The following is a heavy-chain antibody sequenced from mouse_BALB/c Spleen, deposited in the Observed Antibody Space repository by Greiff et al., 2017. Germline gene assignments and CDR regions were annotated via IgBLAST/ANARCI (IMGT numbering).Heavy chain of an antibody. CDR2: ISSGGSYT. V-gene: IGHV5-6*01. J-gene: IGHJ4*01. D-gene: IGHD1-2*01. CDR1: GFTFSSYG. CDR3: ASHYYGLYAMDY. Sequence: EVKLVESGGDLVKPGGSLKLSCAASGFTFSSYGMSWVRQTPDKRLEWVATISSGGSYTYYPDSVKGRFTISRDNAKNTLYLQMSSLKSEDTAMYYCASHYYGLYAMDYWGQGTSVTVSS.